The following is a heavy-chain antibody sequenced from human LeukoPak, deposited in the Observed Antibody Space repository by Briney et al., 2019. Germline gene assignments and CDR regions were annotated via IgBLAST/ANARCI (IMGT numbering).Heavy chain of an antibody. CDR1: GFTFSSDS. V-gene: IGHV3-21*01. CDR3: ARDINYDFWSGYISTLDNDY. D-gene: IGHD3-3*01. Sequence: GGSLRLSCAASGFTFSSDSMNWVRQAPGKGLEWVSSISSSSSYIYYADSVKGRFTISRDNAKNSLYLQMNSLRAEDTAVYYCARDINYDFWSGYISTLDNDYWGQGTLVTVSS. J-gene: IGHJ4*02. CDR2: ISSSSSYI.